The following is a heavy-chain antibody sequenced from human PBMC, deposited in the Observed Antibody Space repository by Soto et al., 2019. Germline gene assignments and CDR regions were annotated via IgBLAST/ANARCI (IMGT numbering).Heavy chain of an antibody. CDR3: ARVFLGYCCGGSCYSDYYYYKDV. Sequence: PSETLSLTCAVPSGSISSSNWWSWVRQPPGKGLEWIGEIYHSGSTNYNPSLKSRVTISVDKSKNQFSLKLSSVTAADTAVYYCARVFLGYCCGGSCYSDYYYYKDVWGKGTTITVSS. D-gene: IGHD2-15*01. CDR1: SGSISSSNW. CDR2: IYHSGST. V-gene: IGHV4-4*02. J-gene: IGHJ6*03.